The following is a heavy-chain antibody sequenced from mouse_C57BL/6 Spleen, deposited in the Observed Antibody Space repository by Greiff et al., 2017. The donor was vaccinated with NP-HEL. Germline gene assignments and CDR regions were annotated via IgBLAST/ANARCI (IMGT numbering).Heavy chain of an antibody. CDR2: INPNNGGT. J-gene: IGHJ4*01. Sequence: VQLQQSGPELVKPGASVKIPCKASGYTFTDYNMDWVKQSHGKSLEWIGDINPNNGGTIYNQKFKGKATLTVDKSSSTAYMELRSLTSEDTAVYYCAREVYYGSSYDAMDYWGQGTSVTVSS. D-gene: IGHD1-1*01. CDR1: GYTFTDYN. CDR3: AREVYYGSSYDAMDY. V-gene: IGHV1-18*01.